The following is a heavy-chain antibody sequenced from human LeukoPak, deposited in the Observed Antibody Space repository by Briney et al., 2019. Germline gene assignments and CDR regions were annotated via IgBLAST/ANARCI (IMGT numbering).Heavy chain of an antibody. J-gene: IGHJ3*02. CDR3: AKADYYDSSGYLYAFDI. CDR2: ISGSGGST. D-gene: IGHD3-22*01. V-gene: IGHV3-23*01. CDR1: GFTFSCYA. Sequence: GGSLRLSCAASGFTFSCYAMSWVRQAPGKGLEWVSAISGSGGSTYYADSVKGRFTISRDNSKNTLYLQMNSLRAEDTAVYYCAKADYYDSSGYLYAFDIWGQGTMVTVSS.